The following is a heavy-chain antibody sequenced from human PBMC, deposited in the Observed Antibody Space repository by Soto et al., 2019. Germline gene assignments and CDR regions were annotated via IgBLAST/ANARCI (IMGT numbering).Heavy chain of an antibody. V-gene: IGHV3-23*01. D-gene: IGHD3-16*02. Sequence: EVQLLESGGGLVQPGGSLRLSCAASGFTFSSYAMSWVRQAPGKGLEWVSAISGSGGSTYYADSVKGRFTISRDNSKNTLYLQMKSLRAEDTAVYYCAKSMGRYDYIWGSYRFDYWGQGTLVTVSS. CDR3: AKSMGRYDYIWGSYRFDY. CDR1: GFTFSSYA. CDR2: ISGSGGST. J-gene: IGHJ4*02.